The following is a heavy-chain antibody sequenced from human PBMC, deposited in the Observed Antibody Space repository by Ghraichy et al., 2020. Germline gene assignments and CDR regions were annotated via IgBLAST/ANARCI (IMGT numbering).Heavy chain of an antibody. V-gene: IGHV1-69*04. J-gene: IGHJ5*02. Sequence: SVKVSCKASGGTFSSYTISWVRQAPGQGLEWMGRIIPILGIANYAQKFQGRVTITADKSTSTAYMELSSLRSEDTAVYYCARDLDSGSYYAEPFDPWGQGTLVTVSS. CDR1: GGTFSSYT. D-gene: IGHD1-26*01. CDR2: IIPILGIA. CDR3: ARDLDSGSYYAEPFDP.